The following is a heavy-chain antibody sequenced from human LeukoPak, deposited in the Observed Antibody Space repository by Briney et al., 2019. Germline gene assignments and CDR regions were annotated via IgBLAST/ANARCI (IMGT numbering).Heavy chain of an antibody. Sequence: SETLSLTCTVSGVSISSYYWTWIRQPPGEGLEWIGYNYYSGSTNYNPSLKSRVTISVDTSKNQFSLKLSSVTAADTAVYYCARALQPGVYAFDIWGQGTMVTVSS. CDR1: GVSISSYY. CDR2: NYYSGST. D-gene: IGHD6-13*01. J-gene: IGHJ3*02. V-gene: IGHV4-59*01. CDR3: ARALQPGVYAFDI.